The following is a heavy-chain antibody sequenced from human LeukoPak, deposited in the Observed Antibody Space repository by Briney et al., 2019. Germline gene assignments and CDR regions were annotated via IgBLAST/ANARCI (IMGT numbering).Heavy chain of an antibody. J-gene: IGHJ5*01. CDR3: TRDPRHFDS. Sequence: PGGSLRLSCAASGIIFSNYWMHWVRQAPGKGVEWVAYISGSGHDINYSDSVKGRFTISRDNAKNSLYLQMSSLRVEDTAVYYCTRDPRHFDSCGQGTLVTVSS. CDR2: ISGSGHDI. CDR1: GIIFSNYW. V-gene: IGHV3-11*04. D-gene: IGHD6-6*01.